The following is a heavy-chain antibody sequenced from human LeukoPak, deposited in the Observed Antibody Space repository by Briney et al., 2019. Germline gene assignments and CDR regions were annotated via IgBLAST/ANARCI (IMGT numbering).Heavy chain of an antibody. Sequence: GESLKISCTGSGYSFPNYWIAWVRQMPGKGLEWMGIIYPGDSDTRYSPSFQGQVTISADKSISTAYLQWSSLKASDTAMYYCARLNSIVVVGESWFDPWGQGTLVTVSS. CDR3: ARLNSIVVVGESWFDP. CDR1: GYSFPNYW. V-gene: IGHV5-51*01. CDR2: IYPGDSDT. D-gene: IGHD2-15*01. J-gene: IGHJ5*02.